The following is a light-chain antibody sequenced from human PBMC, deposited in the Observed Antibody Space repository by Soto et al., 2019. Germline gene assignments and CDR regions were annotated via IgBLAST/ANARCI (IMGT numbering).Light chain of an antibody. CDR3: QSYDSSLSGVV. J-gene: IGLJ2*01. Sequence: QSVVTQPPSVSGAPGERVAISCTGSSSNIGAGYDIHWYQQFPGTAPKLLIYDNNNRPSGVPDRFSGSRSGTSASLAITGLQAEDEADYHCQSYDSSLSGVVFGGGTKVTVL. V-gene: IGLV1-40*01. CDR2: DNN. CDR1: SSNIGAGYD.